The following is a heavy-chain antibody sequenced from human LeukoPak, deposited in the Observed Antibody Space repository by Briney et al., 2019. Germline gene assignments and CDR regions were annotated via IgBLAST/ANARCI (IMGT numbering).Heavy chain of an antibody. CDR3: ATRGFSGYGDYYGY. CDR2: FDPEDGET. D-gene: IGHD4-17*01. Sequence: ASVKVSCKVSGYTLTELSMHWVRQAPGKGLEWMGGFDPEDGETVYAQKFQGRVTMTEDTSTDTAYTELSSLRSEDTAVYYCATRGFSGYGDYYGYWGQGTLVTVSS. V-gene: IGHV1-24*01. CDR1: GYTLTELS. J-gene: IGHJ4*02.